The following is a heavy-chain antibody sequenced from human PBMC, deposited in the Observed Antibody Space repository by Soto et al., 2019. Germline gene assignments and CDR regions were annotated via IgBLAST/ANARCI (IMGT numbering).Heavy chain of an antibody. V-gene: IGHV5-10-1*01. D-gene: IGHD6-6*01. CDR3: ASKRTEYSSTYGMDV. CDR2: IDPSDSYT. Sequence: GESLKISCKGSGYSFTSYWISWVRQMPGKGLEWMGRIDPSDSYTNYSPSFQGHVTISADESISTAYLQWSSLKASDTAMYYCASKRTEYSSTYGMDVWGQGTTVTVSS. CDR1: GYSFTSYW. J-gene: IGHJ6*02.